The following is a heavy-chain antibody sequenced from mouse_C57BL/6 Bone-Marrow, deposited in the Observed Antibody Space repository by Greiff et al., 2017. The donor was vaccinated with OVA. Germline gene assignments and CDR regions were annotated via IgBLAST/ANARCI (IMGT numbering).Heavy chain of an antibody. CDR1: GFNIKDDY. CDR3: TTRTGNGY. J-gene: IGHJ2*01. D-gene: IGHD4-1*01. V-gene: IGHV14-4*01. CDR2: IDPENGDT. Sequence: VQLQQSGAELVRPGASVKLSCTASGFNIKDDYMHWVKQRPEQGLEWIGWIDPENGDTEYASKFQGKATITADTSSNTAYLQLSSLTSEDTAVYYCTTRTGNGYWGQGTTRTVSS.